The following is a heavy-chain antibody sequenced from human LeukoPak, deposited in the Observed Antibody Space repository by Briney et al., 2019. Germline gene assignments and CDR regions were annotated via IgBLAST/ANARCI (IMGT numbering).Heavy chain of an antibody. D-gene: IGHD1-26*01. CDR3: AREYSGSYPFYYYYYYYMDV. V-gene: IGHV3-48*01. J-gene: IGHJ6*03. Sequence: GGSLRLSCAASGFIFSSHGMNWVRQAPGRGLEWVSYISSSSSTIYYADSVKGRFTISRDNAKNSLYLQMNSLRAEDTAVYYCAREYSGSYPFYYYYYYYMDVWGKGTTVTVSS. CDR1: GFIFSSHG. CDR2: ISSSSSTI.